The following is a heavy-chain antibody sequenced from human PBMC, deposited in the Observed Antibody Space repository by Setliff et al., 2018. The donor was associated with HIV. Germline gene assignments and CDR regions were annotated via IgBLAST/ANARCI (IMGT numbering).Heavy chain of an antibody. CDR3: AKGVRGYNKGGLDH. CDR1: GYSISTSYY. CDR2: IFTSGTT. D-gene: IGHD5-18*01. V-gene: IGHV4-38-2*01. Sequence: PSETLSLTCAVSGYSISTSYYWGWLRQPPGKGLEWIGSIFTSGTTNYNSSLNSRVTISVDTSKNQFSLKFTSVTAADTAVYYCAKGVRGYNKGGLDHWGQGTLVTVSS. J-gene: IGHJ4*02.